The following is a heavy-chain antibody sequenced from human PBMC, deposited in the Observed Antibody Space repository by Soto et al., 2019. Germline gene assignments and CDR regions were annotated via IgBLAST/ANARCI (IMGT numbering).Heavy chain of an antibody. CDR3: AKDRQVLEVIVATASMDV. Sequence: GGSLRLSCAASGFTFSSYAMSWVRQAPGKGLEWVSAISGSGGSTYYADSVKGRFTISRDNSKNTLYLQMNSLRAEDTAVYDVAKDRQVLEVIVATASMDVWGKGTTVTVSS. CDR2: ISGSGGST. J-gene: IGHJ6*03. V-gene: IGHV3-23*01. D-gene: IGHD5-12*01. CDR1: GFTFSSYA.